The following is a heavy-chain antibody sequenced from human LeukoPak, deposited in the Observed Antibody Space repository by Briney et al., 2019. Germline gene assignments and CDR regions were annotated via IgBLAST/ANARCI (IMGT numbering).Heavy chain of an antibody. CDR2: IYYSGST. V-gene: IGHV4-39*01. J-gene: IGHJ4*02. D-gene: IGHD3-3*01. CDR3: ARHSTTYYDFWSGSDFDY. Sequence: SETLSLTCTVSGGSISSSSYYWGWIRQPPGKGLEWIGSIYYSGSTYYNPSLKSRVTISVDTSKHQFSLKLSSVTAADTAVYYCARHSTTYYDFWSGSDFDYWGQGTLVTVSS. CDR1: GGSISSSSYY.